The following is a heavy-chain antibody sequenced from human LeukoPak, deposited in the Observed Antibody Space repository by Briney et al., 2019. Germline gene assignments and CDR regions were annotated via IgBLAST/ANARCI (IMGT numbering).Heavy chain of an antibody. CDR1: GFTFSSYA. D-gene: IGHD3-16*01. V-gene: IGHV3-23*01. CDR3: AKDREYSYVYDAFDI. J-gene: IGHJ3*02. CDR2: MSGSGGST. Sequence: GGSLCLSCAASGFTFSSYAMSWVRQALGKGLEWVSGMSGSGGSTYYADSVKGRFTISRDNSKNTLYLQMNTLRAEDTAVYYCAKDREYSYVYDAFDIWGPGTLVTVSS.